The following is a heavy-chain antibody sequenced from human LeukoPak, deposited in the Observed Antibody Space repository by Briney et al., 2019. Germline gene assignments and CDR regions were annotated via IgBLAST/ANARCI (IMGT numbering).Heavy chain of an antibody. J-gene: IGHJ3*01. CDR2: ILGGGGT. V-gene: IGHV3-23*01. CDR3: GQDPNGNYIGAFDF. CDR1: GLIFHNYA. Sequence: GGSLSLSCAASGLIFHNYALVWIRRAPGKGPEWVSAILGGGGTFYADSVKGRFTISRDTSKNPLYLQLNSLTAEDSATYYCGQDPNGNYIGAFDFWGRGTMVTVSS. D-gene: IGHD4-17*01.